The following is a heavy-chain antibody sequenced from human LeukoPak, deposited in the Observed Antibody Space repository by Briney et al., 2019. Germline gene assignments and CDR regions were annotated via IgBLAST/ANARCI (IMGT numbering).Heavy chain of an antibody. J-gene: IGHJ4*02. Sequence: PGGSLRLSCAASGFTFSNYAMSWVRQAPGKRLEWVSGISGTSGTINYADPVKGRSTISRDNSKNTVYLQMNSLRAEDTAVYYCAKRLGDQRAFDYWGQGTLVTVSS. CDR2: ISGTSGTI. CDR3: AKRLGDQRAFDY. CDR1: GFTFSNYA. V-gene: IGHV3-23*01. D-gene: IGHD2-21*02.